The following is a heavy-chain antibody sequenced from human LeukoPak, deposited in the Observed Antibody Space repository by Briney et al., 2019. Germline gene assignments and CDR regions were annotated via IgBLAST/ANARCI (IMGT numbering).Heavy chain of an antibody. CDR2: VSHGGGT. Sequence: SETLSLTCTVSGGSISSSYWSWIRQPPGKGLDWIGYVSHGGGTNYKPSLKSRVTISVDTSKRQFSLKLSSVTAADTAVYYCARSFDSAYYYMDVWGKGTTVTVS. CDR3: ARSFDSAYYYMDV. D-gene: IGHD3-10*01. J-gene: IGHJ6*03. CDR1: GGSISSSY. V-gene: IGHV4-59*08.